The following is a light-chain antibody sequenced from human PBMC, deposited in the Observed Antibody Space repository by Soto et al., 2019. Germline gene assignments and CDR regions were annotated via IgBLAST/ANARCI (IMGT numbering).Light chain of an antibody. V-gene: IGKV3-20*01. CDR1: QNINNNY. J-gene: IGKJ5*01. Sequence: LTQSPGTLSLSPGGSATLSCRASQNINNNYLAWYPHKPGQAPRLLMYDASLRATGVPDRFSGSGSGTDFTLTITRLEPDDSAVYYCQQHGISHITFGQGTRLEIK. CDR2: DAS. CDR3: QQHGISHIT.